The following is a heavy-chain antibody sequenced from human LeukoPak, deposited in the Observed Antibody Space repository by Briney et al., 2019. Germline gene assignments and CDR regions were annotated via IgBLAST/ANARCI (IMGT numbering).Heavy chain of an antibody. D-gene: IGHD3-10*01. V-gene: IGHV4-34*01. CDR3: ARQSRGASGTLDF. J-gene: IGHJ4*02. CDR1: GGSFSGYY. Sequence: PSETLSLTCAVYGGSFSGYYWSWIRQPPGKGLEWIGEINHSGSTNYNPSLKSRVTISVDTSKNQFSLKLSSVTAADTAVYYCARQSRGASGTLDFWCQGTLVSVSS. CDR2: INHSGST.